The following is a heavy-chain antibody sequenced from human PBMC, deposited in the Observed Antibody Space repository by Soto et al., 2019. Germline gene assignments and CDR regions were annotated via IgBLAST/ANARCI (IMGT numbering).Heavy chain of an antibody. J-gene: IGHJ4*02. CDR1: GFTFSSYW. D-gene: IGHD2-15*01. V-gene: IGHV3-7*01. CDR2: IKQDGSEK. CDR3: ARAVVAATTPYAY. Sequence: PGGSLRLSCAASGFTFSSYWMSWVRQAPGKGLEWVANIKQDGSEKYYVDSVKGRFTISRDNAKNSLYLQMNSLRAEDTAVYYCARAVVAATTPYAYWGQGTLVTVSS.